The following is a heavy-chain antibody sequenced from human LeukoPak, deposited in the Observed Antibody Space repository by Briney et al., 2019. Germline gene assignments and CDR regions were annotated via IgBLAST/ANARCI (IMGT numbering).Heavy chain of an antibody. CDR2: TYYRSKWYN. J-gene: IGHJ4*02. CDR3: ARAERAAAGNMGLLDY. Sequence: SQTLSLTCAISGDSVSSNSVTWNWIRQSPSRGLEWLGRTYYRSKWYNDYAVSVKSRITINPDTSKNQFSLQLNSVTPEDTAVYYCARAERAAAGNMGLLDYWGQGTLVTVSS. V-gene: IGHV6-1*01. CDR1: GDSVSSNSVT. D-gene: IGHD6-13*01.